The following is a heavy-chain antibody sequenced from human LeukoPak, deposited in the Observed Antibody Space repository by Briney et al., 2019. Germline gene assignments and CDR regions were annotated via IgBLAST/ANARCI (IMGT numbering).Heavy chain of an antibody. Sequence: SETLSLTCAVSGYSIRSGYYWGWIRQPPGKGLEWIGYVSHSGITLYNPSLKSRVTISIGTSKNQFSLRLTSVTAADTAVYYCARSLSYGSESFDYRGQGTLVAVSS. V-gene: IGHV4-38-2*01. D-gene: IGHD3-10*01. CDR1: GYSIRSGYY. CDR2: VSHSGIT. J-gene: IGHJ4*02. CDR3: ARSLSYGSESFDY.